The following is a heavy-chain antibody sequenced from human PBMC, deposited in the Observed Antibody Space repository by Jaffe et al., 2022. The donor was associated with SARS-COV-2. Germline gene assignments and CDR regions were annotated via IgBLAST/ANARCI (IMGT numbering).Heavy chain of an antibody. D-gene: IGHD2-2*01. V-gene: IGHV1-3*04. Sequence: QVQLVQSGTEVKKPGASVKISCRASGYTFTNYAIHWVRQAPGQGLEWMGWINTGNGNTKYSQKFQGTVTITRDTSASTAYMELSSLRSEDRAVYYCARDQTTSYPQTGWFDPWGQGTLVTVSS. CDR3: ARDQTTSYPQTGWFDP. CDR2: INTGNGNT. CDR1: GYTFTNYA. J-gene: IGHJ5*02.